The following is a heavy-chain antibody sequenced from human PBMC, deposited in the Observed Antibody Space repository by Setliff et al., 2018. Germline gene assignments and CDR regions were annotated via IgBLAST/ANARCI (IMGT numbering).Heavy chain of an antibody. Sequence: SETLSLTCTVSGGSISSSSYYWGWIRQPPGKGLEWIGSIYYSGSTYYNPSLKSRVTISVDTSKNQFSLKLSSVTAADTAVYYCARQDGRGGFVSYYYYGMDVWGQGNAGHRLL. D-gene: IGHD3-16*01. J-gene: IGHJ6*02. V-gene: IGHV4-39*01. CDR2: IYYSGST. CDR1: GGSISSSSYY. CDR3: ARQDGRGGFVSYYYYGMDV.